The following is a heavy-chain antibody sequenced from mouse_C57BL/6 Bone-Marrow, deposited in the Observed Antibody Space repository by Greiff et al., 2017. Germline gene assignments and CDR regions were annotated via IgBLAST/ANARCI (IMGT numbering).Heavy chain of an antibody. CDR2: INPGSGGT. CDR1: GYAFTNYL. J-gene: IGHJ4*01. CDR3: ARYGFGNYYSYYAMDY. V-gene: IGHV1-54*01. Sequence: QVQLQQSGAELVRPGTSVKVSCKASGYAFTNYLIEWVKQRPGQGLEWIGVINPGSGGTYYNEKFKGKATLTADKSSITAYLQLSSLTSDDSAVYFCARYGFGNYYSYYAMDYWGQGTSVTVSS. D-gene: IGHD2-1*01.